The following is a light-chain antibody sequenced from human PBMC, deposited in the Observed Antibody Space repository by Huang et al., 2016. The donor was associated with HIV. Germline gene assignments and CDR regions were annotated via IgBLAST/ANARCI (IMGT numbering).Light chain of an antibody. V-gene: IGKV1-5*03. J-gene: IGKJ2*01. CDR3: QQYNRFYT. CDR1: QSVGNW. CDR2: TAS. Sequence: DIQMTQSPSTLSASVGDRVTITCRASQSVGNWLAWYQQKPGQAPKLLIYTASTLQNGVPSRFSGSGSETEFTLTINSLQPDDFATYYCQQYNRFYTFGQGNRLDIK.